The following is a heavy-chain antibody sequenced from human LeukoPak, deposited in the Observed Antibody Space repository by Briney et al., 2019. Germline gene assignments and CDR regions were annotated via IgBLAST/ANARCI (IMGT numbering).Heavy chain of an antibody. CDR3: ATAGWFGTQQYYYYYYGMDV. V-gene: IGHV1-24*01. J-gene: IGHJ6*02. CDR1: GYTLTELS. Sequence: ASVKVSCKVSGYTLTELSMHWVRQAPGKGLEWMGGFDPEDGETIYAQKFQGRVTMTEDTSTDTAYMELSSLRSEDTAVYYCATAGWFGTQQYYYYYYGMDVWGQGTTVTVSS. CDR2: FDPEDGET. D-gene: IGHD3-10*01.